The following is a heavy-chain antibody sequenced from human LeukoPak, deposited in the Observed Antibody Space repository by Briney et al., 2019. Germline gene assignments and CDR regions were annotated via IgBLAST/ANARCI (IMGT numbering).Heavy chain of an antibody. V-gene: IGHV4-34*01. CDR1: GGSFSGYY. CDR2: INHSGST. Sequence: SETLSLTCAVYGGSFSGYYWSWIRQPPGKGLEWIGEINHSGSTNYNPSLKSRVTISVDTSKNQFSLKLSSVTAADTAVYYCARKAPGPYWYFDLWGRGTLVTVSS. CDR3: ARKAPGPYWYFDL. J-gene: IGHJ2*01.